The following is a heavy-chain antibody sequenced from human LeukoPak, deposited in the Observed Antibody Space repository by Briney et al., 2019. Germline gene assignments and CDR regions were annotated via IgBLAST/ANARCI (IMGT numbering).Heavy chain of an antibody. D-gene: IGHD6-13*01. CDR3: ARDGKGLAAAGLFDY. J-gene: IGHJ4*02. CDR1: GFTFSGYW. Sequence: GGSLRLSCAASGFTFSGYWMHWVRQAPGKGLVWVSHINSDESSTSYADSVKGRFTISRDNAKNTLYLGMNSLRAEDTAVYYCARDGKGLAAAGLFDYWGQGTLVTVSS. CDR2: INSDESST. V-gene: IGHV3-74*01.